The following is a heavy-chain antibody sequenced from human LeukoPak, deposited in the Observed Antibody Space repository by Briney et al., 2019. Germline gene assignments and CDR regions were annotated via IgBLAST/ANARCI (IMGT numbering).Heavy chain of an antibody. V-gene: IGHV4-59*01. J-gene: IGHJ4*02. CDR2: IYYSGST. CDR1: GGSISSYY. D-gene: IGHD5-12*01. CDR3: ARGSGLGSGYEPDFDY. Sequence: SETLSLTCTVSGGSISSYYWSWIRQPPGKGLEWIGCIYYSGSTNYNPSLKSRVTISVDTSKNQSSLKLSSVTAADTAVYYCARGSGLGSGYEPDFDYWGQGTLVTVSS.